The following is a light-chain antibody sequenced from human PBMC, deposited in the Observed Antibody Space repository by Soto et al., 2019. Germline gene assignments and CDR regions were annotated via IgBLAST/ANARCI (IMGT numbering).Light chain of an antibody. J-gene: IGKJ1*01. CDR2: GAS. CDR1: ESVAS. CDR3: QYYGSSPWT. V-gene: IGKV3-20*01. Sequence: EIFLTQSPGTLSLSPGEGTTLSCRASESVASLAWYQQKPGQAPRLLIYGASTRATGIPDRFSGSGSGTDFTLTISRLEPEDFAVYYCQYYGSSPWTFGQGTKVDIK.